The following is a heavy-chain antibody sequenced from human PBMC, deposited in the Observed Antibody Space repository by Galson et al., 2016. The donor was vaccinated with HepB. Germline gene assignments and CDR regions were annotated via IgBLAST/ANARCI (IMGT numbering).Heavy chain of an antibody. CDR1: DDSISPYH. CDR3: ARAVRGYTFGYGSGGWYFDY. J-gene: IGHJ4*02. D-gene: IGHD5-18*01. Sequence: SETLSLTCNVIDDSISPYHWSWIRQPAGKGLEWIGQIYSIMSTNYNPSLKSRVTMSIDTSKNQFSLKLTSVTAADTAVYYCARAVRGYTFGYGSGGWYFDYWGQGTLVTVSS. V-gene: IGHV4-4*07. CDR2: IYSIMST.